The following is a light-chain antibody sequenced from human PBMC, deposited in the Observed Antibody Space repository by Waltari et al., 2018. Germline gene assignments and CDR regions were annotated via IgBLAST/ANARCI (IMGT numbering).Light chain of an antibody. CDR3: CSFAGAYTWI. V-gene: IGLV2-11*01. CDR2: DVT. CDR1: TSDVGRYNY. J-gene: IGLJ2*01. Sequence: SALTQPRSVSGSPGQSVTISCTGTTSDVGRYNYVSWYQHLPGKAPELLRFDVTQRPSGVPDRFSGSKSANTASLTISGLQPDDEADYYCCSFAGAYTWIFGGGTKVTVL.